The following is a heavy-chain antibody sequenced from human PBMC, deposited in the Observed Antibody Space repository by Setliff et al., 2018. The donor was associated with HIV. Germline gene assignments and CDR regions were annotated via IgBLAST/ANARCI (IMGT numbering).Heavy chain of an antibody. J-gene: IGHJ4*02. Sequence: GGSLRLSCTASGFTFSSYWMHWDRQVPGKGLVWVSCINNDGSWSKNAESVKGRLTISRDNAKNTLDLQMTNLTAEATAIYYCVTDSESRPYYNLDFWGQGIVGTVSS. CDR2: INNDGSWS. D-gene: IGHD3-10*01. V-gene: IGHV3-74*03. CDR1: GFTFSSYW. CDR3: VTDSESRPYYNLDF.